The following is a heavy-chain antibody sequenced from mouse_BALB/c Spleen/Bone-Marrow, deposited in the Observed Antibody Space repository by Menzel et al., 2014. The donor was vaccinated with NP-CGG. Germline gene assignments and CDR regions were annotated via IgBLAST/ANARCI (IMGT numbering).Heavy chain of an antibody. CDR2: IDPYDSET. D-gene: IGHD2-1*01. Sequence: QVQLHQSGAELVRPGASVKLSCKASGYTFTSYRINWVKQRPEQGLEWIGRIDPYDSETHYNQKFKDKAILTVDKSSSTAYMQLSSLTSEDSAVYYCAREGYYGNYDYAMDYWGQGTSVTVSS. CDR3: AREGYYGNYDYAMDY. V-gene: IGHV1-52*01. CDR1: GYTFTSYR. J-gene: IGHJ4*01.